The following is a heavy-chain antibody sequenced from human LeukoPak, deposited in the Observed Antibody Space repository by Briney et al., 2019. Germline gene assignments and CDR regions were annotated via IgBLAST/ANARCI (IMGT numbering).Heavy chain of an antibody. D-gene: IGHD5-18*01. CDR2: INHSGST. V-gene: IGHV4-34*01. CDR3: AKYSYGYPNWFDP. Sequence: SETLSLTCAVYGGSFSGYYWSWIRQPPGKGLEWIGEINHSGSTNCNPSLKSRVTISVDTSKNQFSLKLSSVTAADTAVYYCAKYSYGYPNWFDPWGQGTLVTVSS. J-gene: IGHJ5*02. CDR1: GGSFSGYY.